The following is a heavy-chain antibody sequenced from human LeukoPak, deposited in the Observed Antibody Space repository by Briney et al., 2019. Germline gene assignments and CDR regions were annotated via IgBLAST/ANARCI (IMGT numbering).Heavy chain of an antibody. J-gene: IGHJ6*04. Sequence: GGSLRLSCAASGFTFSSSWMNWVRHGPGKGLLWLSRISNDGTATNYADSVKGRFTISRDNAKNTVYLQMNSLRAEDTAVYYCARSGDSGFDKGDVWGKGTTVTVSS. V-gene: IGHV3-74*01. CDR1: GFTFSSSW. CDR3: ARSGDSGFDKGDV. D-gene: IGHD5-12*01. CDR2: ISNDGTAT.